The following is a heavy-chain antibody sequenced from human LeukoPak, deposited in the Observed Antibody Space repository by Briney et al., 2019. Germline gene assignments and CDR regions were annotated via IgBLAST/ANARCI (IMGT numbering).Heavy chain of an antibody. Sequence: ASVKVSCKVSGYTLTELSMHWVRQAPGKGLESMGGFDPEDGETIYAQKFQGRVTMTEDTSTDTAYMELSSLRAEDTAVYYCARRGSCISTSCSPDYWGQGTLVTVSS. CDR3: ARRGSCISTSCSPDY. D-gene: IGHD2-2*01. CDR1: GYTLTELS. J-gene: IGHJ4*02. CDR2: FDPEDGET. V-gene: IGHV1-24*01.